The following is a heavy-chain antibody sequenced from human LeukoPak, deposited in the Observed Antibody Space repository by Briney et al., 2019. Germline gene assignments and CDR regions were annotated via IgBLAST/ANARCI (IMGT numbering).Heavy chain of an antibody. Sequence: SVKVSCKASGGTFSSYVISWVRQAPGQGLEWMGGIIPIFGTANYAQKFQGRVTITADESTSTAYMELSSLRSEDTAVYYCARVPDCSGGSCYPYNWFDPWGQGTLVTVSS. CDR3: ARVPDCSGGSCYPYNWFDP. D-gene: IGHD2-15*01. V-gene: IGHV1-69*13. J-gene: IGHJ5*02. CDR2: IIPIFGTA. CDR1: GGTFSSYV.